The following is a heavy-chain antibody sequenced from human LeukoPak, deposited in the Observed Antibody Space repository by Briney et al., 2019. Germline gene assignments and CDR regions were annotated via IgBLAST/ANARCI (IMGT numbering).Heavy chain of an antibody. D-gene: IGHD3-3*01. CDR1: GDSVGNGGYY. Sequence: SETLSLTCTVSGDSVGNGGYYWTWIRQPPGKGLEWIGHIYHTVTAYYNPSLKSRVPISVDRSKNLFSLKVNSVTAADTAVYYCAGPLGFWSGYYTVPSWGQGTLVTVSS. J-gene: IGHJ4*02. CDR3: AGPLGFWSGYYTVPS. CDR2: IYHTVTA. V-gene: IGHV4-30-2*01.